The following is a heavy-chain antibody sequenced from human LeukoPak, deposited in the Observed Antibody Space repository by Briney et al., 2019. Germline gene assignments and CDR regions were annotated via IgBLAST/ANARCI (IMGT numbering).Heavy chain of an antibody. V-gene: IGHV4-4*07. J-gene: IGHJ4*02. CDR3: ASAYYYDSSGFLDY. Sequence: SETLSLTCTVSGGSLSSYYWSWIRQPAGKGLEWIGRIYTSGSTNYNPSLKSRVTISVETSKKKFSLMLSSVPAADTAVYYCASAYYYDSSGFLDYWGQGTLVTVSS. CDR1: GGSLSSYY. CDR2: IYTSGST. D-gene: IGHD3-22*01.